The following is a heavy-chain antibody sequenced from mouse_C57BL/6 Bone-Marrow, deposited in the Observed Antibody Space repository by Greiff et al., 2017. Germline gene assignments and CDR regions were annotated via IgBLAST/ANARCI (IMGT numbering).Heavy chain of an antibody. Sequence: QVQLQQSGAELVRPGTSVKLSCKASGYTFTSYWMHWVKQRPGQGLEWIGVIDPSDSYTNYNQKFKGKATLTVDTSSSTAYMQLSSLTSEDSAVYDCARCYYGSRMVAYGGQGTLVTVSA. J-gene: IGHJ3*01. CDR2: IDPSDSYT. CDR3: ARCYYGSRMVAY. D-gene: IGHD1-1*01. V-gene: IGHV1-59*01. CDR1: GYTFTSYW.